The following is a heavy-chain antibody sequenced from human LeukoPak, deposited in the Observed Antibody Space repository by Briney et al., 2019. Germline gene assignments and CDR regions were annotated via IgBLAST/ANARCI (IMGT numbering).Heavy chain of an antibody. CDR2: IYHSGST. CDR1: GGSISSGGYY. D-gene: IGHD6-13*01. J-gene: IGHJ5*02. V-gene: IGHV4-30-2*01. CDR3: TRDNSISRFYS. Sequence: KPSQTLSLTCTVSGGSISSGGYYWSWIRQPPGKGLEWIGYIYHSGSTYYNPSLKSRVTISVDRSKNQFSLKLSSVSAADTAVYYCTRDNSISRFYSWGRGTLVTVSS.